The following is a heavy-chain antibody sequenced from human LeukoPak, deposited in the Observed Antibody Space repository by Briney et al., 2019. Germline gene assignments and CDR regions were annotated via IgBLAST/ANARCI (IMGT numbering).Heavy chain of an antibody. Sequence: ASVKVSCKASGGTFSSYAISWVRQAPGQGLEWMGWISAYNGNTNYAQKLQGRVTMTTDTSTSTAYMELRSLRSDDTAVYYCARDAYSGKVVVPAATTDRSDNYWGQGTLITVSS. D-gene: IGHD2-2*01. V-gene: IGHV1-18*01. J-gene: IGHJ4*02. CDR1: GGTFSSYA. CDR3: ARDAYSGKVVVPAATTDRSDNY. CDR2: ISAYNGNT.